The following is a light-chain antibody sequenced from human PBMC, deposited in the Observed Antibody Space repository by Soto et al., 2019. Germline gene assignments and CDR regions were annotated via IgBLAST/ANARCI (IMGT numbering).Light chain of an antibody. J-gene: IGKJ3*01. Sequence: EIVLTQSPDTLSASPGERATLSCRASQSVRSNYLAWYQHRPGQVPRLLIYGASSRATGIPDRFSGSGSGTDFTLSISRLEPEDFAINYCQQYGGSPFTFGPGTKVDIK. CDR1: QSVRSNY. V-gene: IGKV3-20*01. CDR3: QQYGGSPFT. CDR2: GAS.